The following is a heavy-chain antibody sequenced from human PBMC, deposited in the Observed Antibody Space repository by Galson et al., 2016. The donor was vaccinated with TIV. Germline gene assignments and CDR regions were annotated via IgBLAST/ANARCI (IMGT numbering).Heavy chain of an antibody. CDR3: AKVPSSGFSYYYGWDV. Sequence: SLRLSCAASGFTFSSYAMNWVRQAPGKGLEWVAVISYDGTNKYYADSVKGRFTISRDNSKNTLYVQMNSLRAEDTAVYYCAKVPSSGFSYYYGWDVWGQGTTVTVS. CDR2: ISYDGTNK. V-gene: IGHV3-30*04. J-gene: IGHJ6*02. CDR1: GFTFSSYA. D-gene: IGHD3-10*01.